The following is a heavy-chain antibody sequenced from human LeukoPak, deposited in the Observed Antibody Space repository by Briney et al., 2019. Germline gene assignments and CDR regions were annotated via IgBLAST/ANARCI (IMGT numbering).Heavy chain of an antibody. CDR3: ARSGGGLYYDILTGWPTNGFDP. Sequence: SETLSLTCTVPGGSISSSSYYWGWIRQPPGKGLEWIGSIYYSGSTYYNPSLKSRVTISVDTSKNQFSLKLSSVTAADTAVYYCARSGGGLYYDILTGWPTNGFDPWGQGTLVTVSS. J-gene: IGHJ5*02. D-gene: IGHD3-9*01. V-gene: IGHV4-39*01. CDR2: IYYSGST. CDR1: GGSISSSSYY.